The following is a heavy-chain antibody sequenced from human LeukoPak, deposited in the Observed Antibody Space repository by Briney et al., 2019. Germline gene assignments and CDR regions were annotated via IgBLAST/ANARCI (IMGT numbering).Heavy chain of an antibody. Sequence: SETLSLTCAVYGGSFSGYYWSWIRQPPGKGLEWIGYIYHSGSTYYNPSLKSRVTISVDRSKNQFSLKLSSVTAADTAVYYCASGGNGQLVPYYFDYWGQGTLVTVSS. CDR1: GGSFSGYY. V-gene: IGHV4-34*01. CDR3: ASGGNGQLVPYYFDY. D-gene: IGHD6-6*01. CDR2: IYHSGST. J-gene: IGHJ4*02.